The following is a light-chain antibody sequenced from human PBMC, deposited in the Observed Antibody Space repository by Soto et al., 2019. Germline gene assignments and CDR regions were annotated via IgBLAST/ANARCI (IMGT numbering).Light chain of an antibody. V-gene: IGLV2-14*01. CDR2: DVS. CDR3: SSSTSSSTVV. J-gene: IGLJ2*01. CDR1: SSDVGGYNY. Sequence: QSALTQPASVSGSPGQSITISCTGTSSDVGGYNYVSWYQQHPGKAPKLMIYDVSNRPSGVSNRFSGSKSGNTASRTISGVQDEDEADYYCSSSTSSSTVVFGGGTKLTVL.